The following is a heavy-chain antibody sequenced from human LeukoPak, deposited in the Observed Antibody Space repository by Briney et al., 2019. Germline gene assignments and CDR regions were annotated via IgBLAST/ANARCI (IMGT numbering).Heavy chain of an antibody. J-gene: IGHJ4*02. D-gene: IGHD3-10*01. CDR2: IYYSGST. Sequence: MPSETLSLTCTVSGGSVSSGDYYWSWIRQPPGKGLEWIGYIYYSGSTNYNPSLKTRVTISADTSKNQFSLKLSSVTAADTAVYYCAIFPFTGGYYFDYWGQGTLVTVSS. CDR1: GGSVSSGDYY. V-gene: IGHV4-61*08. CDR3: AIFPFTGGYYFDY.